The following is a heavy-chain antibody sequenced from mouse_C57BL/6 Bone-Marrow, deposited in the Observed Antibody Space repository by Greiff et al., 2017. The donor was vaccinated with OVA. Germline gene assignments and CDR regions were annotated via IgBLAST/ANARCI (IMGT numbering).Heavy chain of an antibody. CDR3: AGGEGDMDY. Sequence: QVQLQQSGPELVKPGASVKISCKASGYAFSSSWMNWVKQRPGQGLEWIGRIYPGDGDTNYNGKFKGKATLTADKSSSTAYMQLSSLTSEDSAVYFCAGGEGDMDYWGQGTSVTVSS. J-gene: IGHJ4*01. CDR2: IYPGDGDT. V-gene: IGHV1-82*01. CDR1: GYAFSSSW.